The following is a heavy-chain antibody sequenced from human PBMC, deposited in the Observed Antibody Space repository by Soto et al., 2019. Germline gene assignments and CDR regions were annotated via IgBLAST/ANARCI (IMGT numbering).Heavy chain of an antibody. CDR1: GGSISGGGNS. D-gene: IGHD1-26*01. CDR3: ATATILMGSTTAFDS. CDR2: IFHSGST. Sequence: SETLSLTCTVSGGSISGGGNSWTWIRQTPGKGLEWIGYIFHSGSTYYTPSLKGRVTISVDRSKHQFSLNLTSVTAADTAVYHRATATILMGSTTAFDSWGQGTLVTVS. J-gene: IGHJ4*02. V-gene: IGHV4-30-2*01.